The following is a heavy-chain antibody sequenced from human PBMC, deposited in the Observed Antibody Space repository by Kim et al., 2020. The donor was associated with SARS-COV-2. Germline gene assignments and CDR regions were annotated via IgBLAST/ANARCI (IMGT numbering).Heavy chain of an antibody. Sequence: GGSLRLSCAASGFTFSNAWLSWVRQAPGKGLEWVGHIKSKIDGGTTDYAAPVKGRFTISRDDSKNTLYLQMNSLKTEDTAVYYCTTATRRDYYDSSGYYYVVPAFDIWGQGTMVTVSS. CDR1: GFTFSNAW. V-gene: IGHV3-15*01. CDR2: IKSKIDGGTT. J-gene: IGHJ3*02. CDR3: TTATRRDYYDSSGYYYVVPAFDI. D-gene: IGHD3-22*01.